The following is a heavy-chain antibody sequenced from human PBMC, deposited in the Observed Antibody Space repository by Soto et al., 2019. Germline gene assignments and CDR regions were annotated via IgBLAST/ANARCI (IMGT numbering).Heavy chain of an antibody. D-gene: IGHD6-25*01. Sequence: SETLSLTCTVSGGSITSGEHYWTWIRQSPGKGLEWIGYVHHSGTTSYNPSLRSRVTMSIDTSKNQFSLKLTFVTAADTAIYYCARATAARARAVFDYWGQGALVTVSS. J-gene: IGHJ4*02. CDR3: ARATAARARAVFDY. V-gene: IGHV4-30-4*02. CDR2: VHHSGTT. CDR1: GGSITSGEHY.